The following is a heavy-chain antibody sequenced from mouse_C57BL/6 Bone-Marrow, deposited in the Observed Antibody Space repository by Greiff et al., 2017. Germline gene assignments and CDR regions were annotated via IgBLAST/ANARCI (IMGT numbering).Heavy chain of an antibody. CDR1: GFNIKDYY. V-gene: IGHV14-1*01. CDR3: SDSSGYVNAMDY. J-gene: IGHJ4*01. Sequence: EVKLMESGAELVRPGASVKLSCTASGFNIKDYYMHWVKQRPEQGLEWIGRIDPEDGDTEYAPKFQGKATMTADTSSNTAYLQLSSLTSEDTAVYYCSDSSGYVNAMDYWGQGTSVTVSS. CDR2: IDPEDGDT. D-gene: IGHD3-2*02.